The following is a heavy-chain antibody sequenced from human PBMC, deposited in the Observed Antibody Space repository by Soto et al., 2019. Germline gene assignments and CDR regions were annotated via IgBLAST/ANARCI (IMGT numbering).Heavy chain of an antibody. Sequence: QVQLQESGPGVVKPSETLSLTCTVSSGSINNYYWSWIRQTPGKGLEWIGYLYYSGSTKYNPSLKSRVTISVDTSKNQFDLKLSSVTAPDTAAYYCASRYGGNFDYWGQGTLVTVSS. D-gene: IGHD3-16*01. CDR2: LYYSGST. CDR1: SGSINNYY. J-gene: IGHJ4*02. V-gene: IGHV4-59*01. CDR3: ASRYGGNFDY.